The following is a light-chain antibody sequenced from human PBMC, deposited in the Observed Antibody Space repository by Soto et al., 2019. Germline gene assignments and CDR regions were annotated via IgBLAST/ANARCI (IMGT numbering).Light chain of an antibody. CDR3: QQYHNYTRT. V-gene: IGKV3-20*02. CDR2: DTS. Sequence: EILLTQYQGTLSLSPGERATLSCRASQSVSSSYLAWYQQKPGQAPRLLIYDTSNRATDIPARLRGSGYGTELTITISNMQNDDFETYLCQQYHNYTRTFGQGTQVDIK. CDR1: QSVSSSY. J-gene: IGKJ1*01.